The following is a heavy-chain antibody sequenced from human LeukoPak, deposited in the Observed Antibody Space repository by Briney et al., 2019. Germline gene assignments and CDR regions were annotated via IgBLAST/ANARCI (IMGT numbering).Heavy chain of an antibody. D-gene: IGHD4-17*01. CDR3: ARHDYGDYLDAFDI. CDR2: IYSGGST. Sequence: GGSLRLSCAASGFTVSSNYMSWVSQAPGKGLEWVSVIYSGGSTYYADSVKGRFTISRDNSKNTLYLQMNSLRAEDTAVYYCARHDYGDYLDAFDIWGQGTMVTVSS. CDR1: GFTVSSNY. V-gene: IGHV3-53*01. J-gene: IGHJ3*02.